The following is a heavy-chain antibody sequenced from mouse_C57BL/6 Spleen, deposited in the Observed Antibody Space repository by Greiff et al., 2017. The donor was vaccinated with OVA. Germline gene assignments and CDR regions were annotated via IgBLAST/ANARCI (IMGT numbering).Heavy chain of an antibody. J-gene: IGHJ1*03. D-gene: IGHD1-1*01. V-gene: IGHV1-80*01. CDR2: IYPGDGDT. Sequence: QVQLQQSGAELVKPGASVKISCKASGYAFSSYWMNWVKQRPGKGLEWIGQIYPGDGDTNYNGKFKGKATLTADKSSSTAYMQLSSLTSEDSAVYFCARGTTVARYFDVWGTGTTVTVSS. CDR1: GYAFSSYW. CDR3: ARGTTVARYFDV.